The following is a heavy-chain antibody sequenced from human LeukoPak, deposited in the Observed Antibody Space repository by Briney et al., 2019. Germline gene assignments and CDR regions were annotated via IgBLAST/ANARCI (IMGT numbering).Heavy chain of an antibody. CDR2: IRYDGSNK. D-gene: IGHD5-24*01. CDR3: AKIWARGDGYPTYFDY. J-gene: IGHJ4*02. V-gene: IGHV3-30*02. Sequence: PGGSLRLSCAASGFTFSSYGMHWVRQAPGKGLEWVAFIRYDGSNKYYADSVKGRFTISRDNFKNTLYLQMNSLRAEDTAVYYCAKIWARGDGYPTYFDYWGQGTLVTVSS. CDR1: GFTFSSYG.